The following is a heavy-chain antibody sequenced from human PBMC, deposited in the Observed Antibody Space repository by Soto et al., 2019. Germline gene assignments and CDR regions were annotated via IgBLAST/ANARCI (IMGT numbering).Heavy chain of an antibody. CDR2: ISYDGSNK. CDR1: GLTFISYF. J-gene: IGHJ4*02. Sequence: GGPIRFSCASPGLTFISYFMHWVRQAPGKGLEWVAVISYDGSNKYYADSVKGRFTISRDNSKNTLYLQMNSLSAEDTAVYYCERESGYWGQGPLVTGSS. V-gene: IGHV3-30-3*01. CDR3: ERESGY.